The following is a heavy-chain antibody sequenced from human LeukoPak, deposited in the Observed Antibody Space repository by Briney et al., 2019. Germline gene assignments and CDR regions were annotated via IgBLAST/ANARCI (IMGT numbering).Heavy chain of an antibody. J-gene: IGHJ4*02. CDR2: INHSGST. Sequence: SETLSLTCAVYGGSFSGYYWSWIRQPPGKGLEWIGEINHSGSTNYNPSLKSRVAMSVDTYKNQFSLKLSSVTAADTAVYYCARAPTYDSSGYNFDYWGQGTLVTVSS. CDR1: GGSFSGYY. CDR3: ARAPTYDSSGYNFDY. D-gene: IGHD3-22*01. V-gene: IGHV4-34*01.